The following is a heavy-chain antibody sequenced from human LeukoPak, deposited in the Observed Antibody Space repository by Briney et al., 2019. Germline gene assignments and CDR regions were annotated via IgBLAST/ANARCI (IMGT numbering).Heavy chain of an antibody. J-gene: IGHJ4*02. CDR2: IYTSGST. D-gene: IGHD3-16*01. CDR3: ARASVLLSADY. V-gene: IGHV4-61*02. CDR1: GGSISTGSYY. Sequence: SQTLSLTCTVSGGSISTGSYYCSWIRQPAGKGLEWIGRIYTSGSTNYNPSLKSRVTISVDTSKNQFSLRLSSVTASDTAVYYCARASVLLSADYWGQGTLVTVSS.